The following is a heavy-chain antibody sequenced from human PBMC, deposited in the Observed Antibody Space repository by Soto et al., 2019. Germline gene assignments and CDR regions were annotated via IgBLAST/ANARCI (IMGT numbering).Heavy chain of an antibody. CDR2: ITSSSDTI. J-gene: IGHJ6*02. Sequence: WGSLRLACAASGVTVSSFHRNWVRQAPGKGLEWVAYITSSSDTIYYSDSVKGRFTISRDNGKNSLFLQMNSLRDEDTAVYYCARVVVVIPPGYYYAMDVWGQGTTATVSS. CDR1: GVTVSSFH. D-gene: IGHD3-22*01. CDR3: ARVVVVIPPGYYYAMDV. V-gene: IGHV3-48*02.